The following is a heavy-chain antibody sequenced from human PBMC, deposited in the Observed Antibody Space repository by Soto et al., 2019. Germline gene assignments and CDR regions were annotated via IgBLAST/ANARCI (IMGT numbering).Heavy chain of an antibody. J-gene: IGHJ4*02. D-gene: IGHD2-15*01. V-gene: IGHV5-51*01. CDR1: GYTFTEYW. CDR2: IYPGDSDT. CDR3: ARPPYCTGGSCYFDI. Sequence: GESLKISCKASGYTFTEYWIGWVRQMPGKGLEWMGIIYPGDSDTRYSPPFQGQVTMSADKSISTAYLQWNSLKASDTAIYYCARPPYCTGGSCYFDIWGQGTLVTVSS.